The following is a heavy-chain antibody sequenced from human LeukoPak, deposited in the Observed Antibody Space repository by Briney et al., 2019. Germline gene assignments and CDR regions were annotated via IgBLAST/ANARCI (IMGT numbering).Heavy chain of an antibody. CDR1: GFIFSNAW. CDR2: KYSSGST. D-gene: IGHD3-22*01. V-gene: IGHV4-59*01. Sequence: PGGSLRLSCAASGFIFSNAWMTWVRQPPGKGLEWIGHKYSSGSTSYNPSLMSRVTISLDMSKKQLSLKMSSVTAADTAVYYCARDKSGSSGYYDAFDIWGQGTMVTVSS. J-gene: IGHJ3*02. CDR3: ARDKSGSSGYYDAFDI.